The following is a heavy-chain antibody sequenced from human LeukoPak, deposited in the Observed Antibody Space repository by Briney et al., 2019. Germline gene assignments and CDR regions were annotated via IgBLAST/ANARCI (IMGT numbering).Heavy chain of an antibody. CDR2: INHEGGGI. CDR3: ATYINWVAGDV. CDR1: GFTFSESW. D-gene: IGHD1-1*01. V-gene: IGHV3-7*01. J-gene: IGHJ6*02. Sequence: PGGSLRLSCAASGFTFSESWMTWVRQVPGLGLEWVAHINHEGGGIQYVDSVKGRFTISRDNAKGSVYLQMNSLRAEDTAIYHCATYINWVAGDVWGQGTTAIVSS.